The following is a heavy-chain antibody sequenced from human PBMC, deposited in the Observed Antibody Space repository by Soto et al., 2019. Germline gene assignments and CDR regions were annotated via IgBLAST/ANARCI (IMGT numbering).Heavy chain of an antibody. V-gene: IGHV3-23*01. CDR3: AKRTSSASGDDH. J-gene: IGHJ4*02. Sequence: EVRLLQSGGGLVQPGGSLTLSCAASGFTFNVYSMTWVRQAPGKGLEWVSVIRGDGGLTYYADSVKGRFTISRDNSKSTLYLQMDSLRAEDTAVYYCAKRTSSASGDDHWGQGTLVTVSS. CDR1: GFTFNVYS. D-gene: IGHD6-19*01. CDR2: IRGDGGLT.